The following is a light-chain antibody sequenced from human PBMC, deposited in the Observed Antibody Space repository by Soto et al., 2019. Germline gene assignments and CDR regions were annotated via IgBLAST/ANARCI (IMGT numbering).Light chain of an antibody. CDR1: QSLNNY. J-gene: IGKJ5*01. Sequence: DIQMTQSPSTLSSSVGYRFTITCLASQSLNNYLAWYQQKPGKAPKLLIYDASTLERGVPSRFSGTGSGTEFTLTISSLQPDDFATYYCQQYYRSSITFGQGTRLEIK. CDR3: QQYYRSSIT. V-gene: IGKV1-5*01. CDR2: DAS.